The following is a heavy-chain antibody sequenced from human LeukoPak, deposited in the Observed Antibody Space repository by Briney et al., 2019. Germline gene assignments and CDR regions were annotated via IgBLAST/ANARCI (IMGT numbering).Heavy chain of an antibody. V-gene: IGHV3-23*01. J-gene: IGHJ4*02. D-gene: IGHD3-3*01. CDR2: ISEESERI. Sequence: GGSLRLSCAASGFMLSDYAMTWARQAPGKGLDYVGSISEESERIYYADSVKGRFTISRDNSKNTMYLQMNSLRAEDTAIYYCARDERLLSFLKWGQGTLVTVSS. CDR1: GFMLSDYA. CDR3: ARDERLLSFLK.